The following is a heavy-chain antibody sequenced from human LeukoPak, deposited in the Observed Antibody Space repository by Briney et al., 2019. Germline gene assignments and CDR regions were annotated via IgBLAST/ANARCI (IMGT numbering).Heavy chain of an antibody. CDR1: GGSVSGGSDY. D-gene: IGHD1-7*01. V-gene: IGHV4-61*01. CDR3: ARDNWNYGSSMDV. J-gene: IGHJ6*02. Sequence: SETLSLTCTVSGGSVSGGSDYWTWIRQPPGKGLEWIGYIYSGRTNYNPSVASRVTISVDSSKNQFSLKLSSVTAADTAVYYCARDNWNYGSSMDVWGQGTTVTVSS. CDR2: IYSGRT.